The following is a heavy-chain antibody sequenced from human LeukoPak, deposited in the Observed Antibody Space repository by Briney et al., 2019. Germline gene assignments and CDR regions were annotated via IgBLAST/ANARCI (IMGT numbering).Heavy chain of an antibody. CDR1: GFTFSNYG. CDR3: AKDASPTVTTAYWYFDL. CDR2: ISYEGSHK. D-gene: IGHD4-17*01. J-gene: IGHJ2*01. Sequence: GGSLRLSCAASGFTFSNYGMHWVRQAPGKGLEWVAVISYEGSHKYYADSVKGRFTISRDNYKNTLYLQMNSLRAEDTAVYYCAKDASPTVTTAYWYFDLWGRGTLVTVSS. V-gene: IGHV3-30*18.